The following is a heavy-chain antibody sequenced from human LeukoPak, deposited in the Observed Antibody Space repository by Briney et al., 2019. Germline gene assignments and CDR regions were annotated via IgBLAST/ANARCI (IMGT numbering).Heavy chain of an antibody. J-gene: IGHJ4*02. Sequence: PGGSLRLSCAASGFIFSDYYMTWIRQTPGKGLEWLSYISDSGSTINYAASVKGRLTISRDNDKKSLFLQMNSLRAEDTAVYYCAIYYDSSGSIDHWGQGTLVTVSS. CDR2: ISDSGSTI. V-gene: IGHV3-11*01. D-gene: IGHD3-22*01. CDR1: GFIFSDYY. CDR3: AIYYDSSGSIDH.